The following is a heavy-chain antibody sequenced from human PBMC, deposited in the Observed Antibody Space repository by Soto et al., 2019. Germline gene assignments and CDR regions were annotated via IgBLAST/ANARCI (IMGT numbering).Heavy chain of an antibody. V-gene: IGHV3-9*01. J-gene: IGHJ5*02. CDR1: GFTFDDYA. D-gene: IGHD2-21*01. Sequence: EVQLVESGGALVQPGGSLRLSCAASGFTFDDYAMHWVRLAPGKGLEWVSGVSWNSGNIAYADSVRGRFTISRDNAKNSVHLQMNSLRGDDTALYYCAKTRDLGKCGECRDNVPFDPWGQGTLVTVSS. CDR3: AKTRDLGKCGECRDNVPFDP. CDR2: VSWNSGNI.